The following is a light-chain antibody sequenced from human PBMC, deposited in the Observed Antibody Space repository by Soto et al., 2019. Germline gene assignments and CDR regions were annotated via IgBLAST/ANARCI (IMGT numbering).Light chain of an antibody. CDR3: SSYAGSNNRV. J-gene: IGLJ1*01. CDR1: SSDVGGYNY. CDR2: EVS. V-gene: IGLV2-8*01. Sequence: QSVLTQPPSASGSPEQSVTISCTGTSSDVGGYNYVSWYQQHPGKAPKLMIYEVSKRPSGVPDRFSGSKSGNTASLTVSGLQAEDEADYYCSSYAGSNNRVFGTGTKVTVL.